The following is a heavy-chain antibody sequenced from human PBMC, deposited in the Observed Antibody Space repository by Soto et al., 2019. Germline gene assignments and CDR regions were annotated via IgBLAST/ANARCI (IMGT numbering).Heavy chain of an antibody. CDR3: ARSAVRTYDFLSGSYLRYYYYCMEV. J-gene: IGHJ6*01. CDR2: INPNSGGT. V-gene: IGHV1-2*04. Sequence: ASVKVSCKASGYTFTGYYMHWVGQAPGQGLEWMGWINPNSGGTNYVQKFQGWVTMTRDKSISTAYMELSRLRSDDTDVYYCARSAVRTYDFLSGSYLRYYYYCMEVLGQGTTCNVSS. CDR1: GYTFTGYY. D-gene: IGHD3-9*01.